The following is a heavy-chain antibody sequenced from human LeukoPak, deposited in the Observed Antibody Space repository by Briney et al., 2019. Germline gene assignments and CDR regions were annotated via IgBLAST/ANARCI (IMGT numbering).Heavy chain of an antibody. CDR1: GYTFTAYY. J-gene: IGHJ4*02. CDR3: ARDGVSTTPDFDY. D-gene: IGHD2-8*01. V-gene: IGHV1-2*02. Sequence: ASVKVSCRTSGYTFTAYYMYWLRQAPGQGLECMGWIYPNSGATGYAQNFQGRVTMTRDTSVSTIYMELSRLRSDDTAVYYCARDGVSTTPDFDYWGQGTLVTVSS. CDR2: IYPNSGAT.